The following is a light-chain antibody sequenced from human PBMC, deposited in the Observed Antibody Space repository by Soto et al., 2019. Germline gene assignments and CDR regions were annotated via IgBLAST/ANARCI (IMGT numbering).Light chain of an antibody. CDR1: QSISTW. Sequence: DIQMTQSPSTLSASVGDRVAITCRASQSISTWLAWYQQKPGNAPKLLIFAASTLQSGVPSRFSGSGSGTDFTLTISCLQYEDFEPYYCQQYYSYHPTFGQGPKVDTK. V-gene: IGKV1-5*01. CDR3: QQYYSYHPT. J-gene: IGKJ1*01. CDR2: AAS.